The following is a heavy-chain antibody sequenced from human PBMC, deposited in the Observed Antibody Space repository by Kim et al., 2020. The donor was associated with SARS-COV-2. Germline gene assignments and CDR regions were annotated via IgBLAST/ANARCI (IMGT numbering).Heavy chain of an antibody. J-gene: IGHJ4*02. D-gene: IGHD1-1*01. CDR3: AKATGTTPFDY. V-gene: IGHV3-23*01. CDR2: R. Sequence: RYYADSVKGRFTISRDNSKNTLYLQMNSLRAEDTAVYYCAKATGTTPFDYWGRGTLVTVSS.